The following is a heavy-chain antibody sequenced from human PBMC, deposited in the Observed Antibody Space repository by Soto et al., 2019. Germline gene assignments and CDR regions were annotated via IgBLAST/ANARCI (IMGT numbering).Heavy chain of an antibody. CDR2: IYDSGTT. V-gene: IGHV4-4*02. J-gene: IGHJ6*02. CDR3: ARRRITTFGVVITGYGFDV. CDR1: GDSITNNNC. Sequence: QVQLQESGPGLVKPSGTLSLTCAVSGDSITNNNCWNWVRQPPGKGLEWIGEIYDSGTTNDNPSLKSRVTMSVDKSKKQFSLRLNSLTAADTAVYYCARRRITTFGVVITGYGFDVWGQGTTVTVSS. D-gene: IGHD3-3*01.